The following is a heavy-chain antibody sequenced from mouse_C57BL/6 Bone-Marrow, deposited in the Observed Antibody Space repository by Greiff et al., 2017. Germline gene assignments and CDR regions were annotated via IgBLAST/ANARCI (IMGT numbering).Heavy chain of an antibody. V-gene: IGHV5-4*01. CDR2: ISDGGSYT. J-gene: IGHJ3*01. D-gene: IGHD2-4*01. CDR3: AREGGGYDYDRGAWFAY. CDR1: GFTFSSYA. Sequence: EVQGVESGGGLVKPGGSLKLSCAASGFTFSSYAMSWVRQTPEKRLEWVATISDGGSYTYYPDNVKGRFTISRDNAKNNLYLQMSHLKSEDTAMYYCAREGGGYDYDRGAWFAYWGQGTLVTVSA.